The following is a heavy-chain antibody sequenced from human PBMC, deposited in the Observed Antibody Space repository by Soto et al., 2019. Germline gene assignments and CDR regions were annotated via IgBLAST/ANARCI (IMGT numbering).Heavy chain of an antibody. J-gene: IGHJ4*02. Sequence: QITLNESGPTVVRPTETLTLTCRFSGFSLTTSGVVVGWIRQCPGKAPEWLAIIYWDDDKRYSASLKSSLTVPKDTSTHQVVLTVSDLDPTDTATYYCAHRALRTVLGLVPTTAIYFDCSSEGAPVAVSS. CDR1: GFSLTTSGVV. V-gene: IGHV2-5*02. CDR2: IYWDDDK. D-gene: IGHD3-3*01. CDR3: AHRALRTVLGLVPTTAIYFDC.